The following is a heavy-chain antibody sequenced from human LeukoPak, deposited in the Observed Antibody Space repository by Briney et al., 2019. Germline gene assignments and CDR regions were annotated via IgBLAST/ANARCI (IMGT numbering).Heavy chain of an antibody. Sequence: GASVKASCKASGYTFTSYGISWVRQAPGQGLEWMGWISAYNGNTNYAQKLQGRVTMTTDTSTSTAYMELRSLRSDDTAVYYCAREPTAMAPYNWFDPWGQGTLVTVSS. CDR1: GYTFTSYG. V-gene: IGHV1-18*04. D-gene: IGHD5-18*01. CDR2: ISAYNGNT. J-gene: IGHJ5*02. CDR3: AREPTAMAPYNWFDP.